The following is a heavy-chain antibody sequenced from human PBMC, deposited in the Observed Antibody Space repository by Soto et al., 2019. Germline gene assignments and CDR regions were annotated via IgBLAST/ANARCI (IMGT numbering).Heavy chain of an antibody. Sequence: GGSLRLSCAASGFTFSSYVMSWVRQAPGQGLEWVANINQDGSAKYYVGSVKGRFTISRDNAKNSVYLQMNSLRDENTAVYYCATDYGAATEWVQGTIVTVSS. V-gene: IGHV3-7*03. CDR3: ATDYGAATE. CDR1: GFTFSSYV. CDR2: INQDGSAK. D-gene: IGHD2-15*01. J-gene: IGHJ3*01.